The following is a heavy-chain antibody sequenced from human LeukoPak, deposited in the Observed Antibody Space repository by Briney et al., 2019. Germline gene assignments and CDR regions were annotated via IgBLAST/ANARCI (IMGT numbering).Heavy chain of an antibody. CDR3: ARDYKYAFDN. D-gene: IGHD5-24*01. CDR1: GFTFSDYS. Sequence: PGGSLRLSCAASGFTFSDYSMNWVRQAPGEGLEWISYIGIDSGNTNYADSVKGRFTTSGDKAKNSLYLQMNSLRVEDTAVYYCARDYKYAFDNWGQGTLVTVSS. V-gene: IGHV3-48*01. CDR2: IGIDSGNT. J-gene: IGHJ4*02.